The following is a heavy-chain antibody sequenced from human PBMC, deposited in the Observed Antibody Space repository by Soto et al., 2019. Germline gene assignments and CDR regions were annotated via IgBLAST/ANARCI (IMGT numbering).Heavy chain of an antibody. J-gene: IGHJ4*02. D-gene: IGHD1-1*01. V-gene: IGHV4-31*03. CDR3: ARVARVEHPYSDY. CDR1: GGSISSGGSY. Sequence: QVQLQESGPGLVKPSQTLSLTCTVSGGSISSGGSYWSWIRQHPGKGLEWIGCIYYSGSTYYNPSLKSRVTISVDTSKNQFSLKLSSVTAADTAVYYCARVARVEHPYSDYWGQGTLVTVSS. CDR2: IYYSGST.